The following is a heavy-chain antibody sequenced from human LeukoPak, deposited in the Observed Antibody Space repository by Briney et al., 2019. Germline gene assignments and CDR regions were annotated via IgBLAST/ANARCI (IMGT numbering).Heavy chain of an antibody. D-gene: IGHD5-18*01. CDR1: GFTFSSYA. Sequence: GGSLRLSCAASGFTFSSYAMSWVRQAPGKGLEWVSAISGSGGSTFYADSAKGRFTISRDNSKNTLYLQMNSLRAEDTALYYCAKDHGYGQQGYWGQGTLVTVSS. CDR2: ISGSGGST. CDR3: AKDHGYGQQGY. J-gene: IGHJ4*02. V-gene: IGHV3-23*01.